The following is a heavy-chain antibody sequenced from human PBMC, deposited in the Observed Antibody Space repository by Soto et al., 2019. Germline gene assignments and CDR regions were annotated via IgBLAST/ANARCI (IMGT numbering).Heavy chain of an antibody. CDR2: IDPSDSYT. CDR3: AREYCSSTSCYYYYYGMDV. Sequence: GESLKISCKGSGYSFTSYWISWVRQMPGKGLEWMGRIDPSDSYTNYSPSFQGHVTISADKSISTAYLQWSSLKASDTAMYYCAREYCSSTSCYYYYYGMDVWGQGPTVTVSS. D-gene: IGHD2-2*01. V-gene: IGHV5-10-1*01. CDR1: GYSFTSYW. J-gene: IGHJ6*02.